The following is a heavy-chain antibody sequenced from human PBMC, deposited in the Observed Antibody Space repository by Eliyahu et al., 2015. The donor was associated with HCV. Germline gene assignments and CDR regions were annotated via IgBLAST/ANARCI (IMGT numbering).Heavy chain of an antibody. D-gene: IGHD2-2*01. J-gene: IGHJ5*02. CDR2: IYYSGST. CDR3: ARHEGCSSTSCYPWWFDP. CDR1: GGSISSSSYY. Sequence: QLQLQESGPGLVKPSETLSLTCTVSGGSISSSSYYWGWIRQPPGKGLEWIGSIYYSGSTYYNPSLKSRVTISVDTSKNQFSLKLSSVTAADTAVYYCARHEGCSSTSCYPWWFDPWGQGTLVTVSS. V-gene: IGHV4-39*01.